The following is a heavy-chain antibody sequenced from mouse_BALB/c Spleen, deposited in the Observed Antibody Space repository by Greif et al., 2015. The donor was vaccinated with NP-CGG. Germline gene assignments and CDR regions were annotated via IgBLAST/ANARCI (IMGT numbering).Heavy chain of an antibody. CDR2: IDPSDSET. Sequence: QVQLQQSGAELVKPGAPVKLSCKASGYTFTSYWMNWVKQRPGRGLEWIGRIDPSDSETHYNQKFKDKATLTVDKSSSTAYIQLSSLTSEDFAVYYCASGGNYDYFDYWGQGTTLTVSS. V-gene: IGHV1-69*02. CDR1: GYTFTSYW. J-gene: IGHJ2*01. D-gene: IGHD2-1*01. CDR3: ASGGNYDYFDY.